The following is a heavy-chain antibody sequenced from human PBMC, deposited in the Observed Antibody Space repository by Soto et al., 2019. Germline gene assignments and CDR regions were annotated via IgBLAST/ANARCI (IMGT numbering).Heavy chain of an antibody. CDR3: ATVPGRSWHHYGMDV. J-gene: IGHJ6*02. CDR1: GYTRTELS. V-gene: IGHV1-24*01. CDR2: FDPEDGET. D-gene: IGHD6-13*01. Sequence: ASVKVSCKVSGYTRTELSMHWVRQAPGKGLEWMGGFDPEDGETIYAQKFQGRVTMTEDTSKDTAYMELSSLRSEDTAVYYCATVPGRSWHHYGMDVWGQGHTVTVSS.